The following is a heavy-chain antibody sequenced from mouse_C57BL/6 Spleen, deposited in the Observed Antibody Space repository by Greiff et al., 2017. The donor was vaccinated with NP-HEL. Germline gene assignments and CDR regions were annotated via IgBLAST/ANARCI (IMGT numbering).Heavy chain of an antibody. CDR1: GYTFTDYY. Sequence: QVQLQQSGAELVRPGASVKLSCKASGYTFTDYYINWVKQRPGQGLEWIARIYPGSGNTYYNEKFKGKATLTAEKSSSTAYMQLSSLTSEDSAVYFCARELLRSFAYWGQGTLVTVSA. D-gene: IGHD1-1*01. CDR3: ARELLRSFAY. CDR2: IYPGSGNT. J-gene: IGHJ3*01. V-gene: IGHV1-76*01.